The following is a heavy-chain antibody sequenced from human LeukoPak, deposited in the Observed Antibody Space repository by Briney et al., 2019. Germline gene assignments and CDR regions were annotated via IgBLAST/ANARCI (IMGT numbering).Heavy chain of an antibody. V-gene: IGHV1-2*02. J-gene: IGHJ4*02. D-gene: IGHD3-22*01. CDR2: INPNTGDT. Sequence: ASVKVSCKASGYTFIGYYMHWVRQAPGQGLEWMGWINPNTGDTNYAQKFQGRVTVTSDTSTSTAYMELSRLRSDDTAVYYCARFFYYDVNYWGQGTLVTVSS. CDR1: GYTFIGYY. CDR3: ARFFYYDVNY.